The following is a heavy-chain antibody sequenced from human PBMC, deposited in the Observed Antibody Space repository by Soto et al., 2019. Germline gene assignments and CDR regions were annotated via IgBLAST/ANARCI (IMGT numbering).Heavy chain of an antibody. J-gene: IGHJ6*02. CDR1: GYTFTGYY. V-gene: IGHV1-2*04. CDR2: INPNSGGT. CDR3: ARALDIVVVPAAPSYYGMDV. Sequence: ASVKVSCKASGYTFTGYYMHWVRQAPGQGLEWMGWINPNSGGTNYAQKFQGWVTMTRETSISTAYMELSRLRSDDTAVYYCARALDIVVVPAAPSYYGMDVWGQGTTVTVSS. D-gene: IGHD2-2*03.